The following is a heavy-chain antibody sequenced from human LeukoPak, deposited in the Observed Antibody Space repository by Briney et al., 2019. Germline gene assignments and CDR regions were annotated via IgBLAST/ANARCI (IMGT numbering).Heavy chain of an antibody. CDR3: ARGDSGGYLFDY. CDR1: GFTFNSFG. CDR2: IYYDGSNN. J-gene: IGHJ4*02. D-gene: IGHD3-22*01. Sequence: GRSLRLSCAASGFTFNSFGIHWVRQAPGKGLEWVAVIYYDGSNNFYSDSVKGRFTISRDNSKNTVFLQMSSLRAEDTAVYYCARGDSGGYLFDYWGQGTLVTVSS. V-gene: IGHV3-30*12.